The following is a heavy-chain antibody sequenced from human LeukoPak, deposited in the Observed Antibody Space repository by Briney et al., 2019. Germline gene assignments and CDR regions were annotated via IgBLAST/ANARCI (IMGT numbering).Heavy chain of an antibody. CDR3: ARAVAENWFDP. J-gene: IGHJ5*02. CDR2: IKQDGSDK. V-gene: IGHV3-7*01. CDR1: GFTFSRYW. Sequence: PGGSLPLSCAASGFTFSRYWMSWVRQAPGKGMEWVANIKQDGSDKYYVDSVKGRFTISRDNAKNSVYLQMNSLRAEDTALYYCARAVAENWFDPWGQGTLVTVSS. D-gene: IGHD6-19*01.